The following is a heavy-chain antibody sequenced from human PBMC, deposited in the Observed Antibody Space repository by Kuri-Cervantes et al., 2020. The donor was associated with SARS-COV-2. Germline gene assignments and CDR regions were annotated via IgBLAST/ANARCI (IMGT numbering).Heavy chain of an antibody. CDR3: VKDYYGSGINWIFDP. CDR2: ISGSGATT. Sequence: GESLKISCAPSGFTFSIYAMNWVRQGPRKGLEWVSGISGSGATTYYADSVKGRFTISRDNSKNTLYLQMDSLRADDTAVYYCVKDYYGSGINWIFDPWGQGALVTVSS. V-gene: IGHV3-23*01. J-gene: IGHJ5*02. D-gene: IGHD3-10*01. CDR1: GFTFSIYA.